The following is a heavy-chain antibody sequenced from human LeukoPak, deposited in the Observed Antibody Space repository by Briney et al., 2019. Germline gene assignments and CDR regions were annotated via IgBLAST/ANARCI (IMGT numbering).Heavy chain of an antibody. V-gene: IGHV1-18*01. CDR2: ISAYNGNT. D-gene: IGHD6-19*01. J-gene: IGHJ4*02. CDR3: ARDFRPKTVAGTWCWGY. Sequence: ASVKASCKASGYTFTSYGISWVRQAPGQGLEWMGWISAYNGNTNYAQKLQGRVTMTTDTSTSTAYMELRSLRSDDTAVYYCARDFRPKTVAGTWCWGYWGQGTLVTVSS. CDR1: GYTFTSYG.